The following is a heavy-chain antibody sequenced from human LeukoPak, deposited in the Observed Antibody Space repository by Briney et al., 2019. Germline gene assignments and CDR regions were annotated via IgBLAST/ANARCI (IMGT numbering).Heavy chain of an antibody. CDR2: VNHSGST. V-gene: IGHV4-34*01. CDR3: ARDSNDFWSGYYTDYGMDV. J-gene: IGHJ6*02. D-gene: IGHD3-3*01. Sequence: SETLSLTCAVYGGSFSGYYWRGIRQPPGKGVEWIGEVNHSGSTHYNPSLHSRVTLSVDTSKNQFSLKLSSVTAADTAVYYCARDSNDFWSGYYTDYGMDVWGQGTTVTVSS. CDR1: GGSFSGYY.